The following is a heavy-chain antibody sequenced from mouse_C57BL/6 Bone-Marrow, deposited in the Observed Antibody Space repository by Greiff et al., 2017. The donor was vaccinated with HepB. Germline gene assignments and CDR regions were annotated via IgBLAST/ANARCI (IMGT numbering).Heavy chain of an antibody. V-gene: IGHV2-2*01. D-gene: IGHD1-1*01. CDR1: GFSLTSYC. Sequence: VQLQQSGPGLVQPSPSLSISCTASGFSLTSYCVHWVRQSPGKGLEWLGVIWSGGSKDYNAAFISRLSISKDNSKSQVFLKMNSLQADDTAIYYCARNKPSVVAFDYWGQGTTLTVSS. J-gene: IGHJ2*01. CDR2: IWSGGSK. CDR3: ARNKPSVVAFDY.